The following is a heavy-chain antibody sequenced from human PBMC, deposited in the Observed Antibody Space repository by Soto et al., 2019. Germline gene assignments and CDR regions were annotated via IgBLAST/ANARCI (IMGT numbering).Heavy chain of an antibody. CDR2: ISWNSGSI. CDR3: AKDLAAVAGTGGFDY. J-gene: IGHJ4*02. V-gene: IGHV3-9*01. CDR1: GFTFDDYA. Sequence: EVQLVESGGGLVQPGRSLRLSCAASGFTFDDYAMHWVRQAPGKGLEWVSGISWNSGSIGYADSVKGRFTISRDNAKNSLYLQMNSLRAEDTALYYCAKDLAAVAGTGGFDYWGQGTLVTVSS. D-gene: IGHD6-19*01.